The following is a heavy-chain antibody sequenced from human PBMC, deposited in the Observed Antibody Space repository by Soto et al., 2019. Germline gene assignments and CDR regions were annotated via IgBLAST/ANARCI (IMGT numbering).Heavy chain of an antibody. CDR2: ISGSSGNA. V-gene: IGHV1-18*01. CDR3: AREMAGLGGEYDY. J-gene: IGHJ4*02. CDR1: GYTFTKYG. D-gene: IGHD3-16*01. Sequence: VQLVQSGAEVKNPGASVKVSCKTSGYTFTKYGVGWVRQAPGQGLDWMGWISGSSGNANYAEKVQGRITLTTDTSTSTAYIELRSLRSDDTAVYYCAREMAGLGGEYDYWGQGTLVTVSS.